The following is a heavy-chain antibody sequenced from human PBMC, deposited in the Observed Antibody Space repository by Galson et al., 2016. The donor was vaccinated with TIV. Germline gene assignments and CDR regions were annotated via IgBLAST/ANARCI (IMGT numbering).Heavy chain of an antibody. CDR3: ARTAYWSGYEDF. V-gene: IGHV3-30*03. D-gene: IGHD3-3*01. CDR1: GFTFSSYG. CDR2: TLYDGTKK. J-gene: IGHJ4*02. Sequence: SLRLSCAASGFTFSSYGMHWVRQAPGKGLELVAVTLYDGTKKFYADSVKGRFTISKDNSKNTVSLEMNSLRLEDTAVYYCARTAYWSGYEDFWGQGTLVTVSS.